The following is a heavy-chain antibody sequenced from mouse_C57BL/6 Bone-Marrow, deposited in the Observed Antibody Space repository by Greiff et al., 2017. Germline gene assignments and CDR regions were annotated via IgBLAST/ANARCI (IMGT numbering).Heavy chain of an antibody. Sequence: QVQLQQPGAELVRPGSSVKLSCKASGYTFTSSWMAWVKQRPGQGLEWIGNIYPSDSETHYNQKFKDKATLTVDKSSSTAYMQLSSLTAEDSAVYYCARETQTVVATKGMDYWGQGTSVTVSS. CDR1: GYTFTSSW. CDR3: ARETQTVVATKGMDY. V-gene: IGHV1-61*01. CDR2: IYPSDSET. J-gene: IGHJ4*01. D-gene: IGHD1-1*01.